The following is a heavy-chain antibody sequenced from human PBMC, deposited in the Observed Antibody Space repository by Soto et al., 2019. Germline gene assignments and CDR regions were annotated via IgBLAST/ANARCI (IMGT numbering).Heavy chain of an antibody. V-gene: IGHV1-8*01. CDR1: GYTFTSYD. D-gene: IGHD2-2*01. CDR2: MNPNSGNT. J-gene: IGHJ6*02. CDR3: AREGHRIVLVPAAIPGMDV. Sequence: QVQLVQSGAEVKKPGASVKVSCKASGYTFTSYDINWVRQATGQGLEWMGWMNPNSGNTGYAQKFQGRVTMTRNTXXSXAXXELSRLRSEDTAVYYCAREGHRIVLVPAAIPGMDVWGQGTTVTVSS.